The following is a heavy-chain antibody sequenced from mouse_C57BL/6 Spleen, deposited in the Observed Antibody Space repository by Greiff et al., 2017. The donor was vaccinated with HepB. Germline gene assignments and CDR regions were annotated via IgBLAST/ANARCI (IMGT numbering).Heavy chain of an antibody. J-gene: IGHJ4*01. D-gene: IGHD1-1*01. CDR3: ARNYYGSSRYYYAMDY. V-gene: IGHV1-82*01. CDR1: GYAFSSSW. CDR2: IYPGDGDT. Sequence: VQLQQSGPELVKPGASVKISCKASGYAFSSSWMNWVKQRPGKGLEWIGRIYPGDGDTNYNGKFKGKATLTADKSSSTAYMQLSSLTSEDSAVYFCARNYYGSSRYYYAMDYWGQGTSVTVSS.